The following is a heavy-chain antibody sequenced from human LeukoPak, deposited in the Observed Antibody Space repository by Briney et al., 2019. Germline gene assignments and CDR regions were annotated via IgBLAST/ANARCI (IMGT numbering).Heavy chain of an antibody. CDR1: GFTFSSYE. CDR3: ARAGEGHYYGSGSPFDY. J-gene: IGHJ4*02. V-gene: IGHV3-48*03. CDR2: ISSSGNTI. Sequence: PGGSLRLSCAASGFTFSSYEMNWFRQAPGKGLEWVSYISSSGNTIYYADSMKGRFTISRDNAKNSLYLQMNSLRAEDTAVYYCARAGEGHYYGSGSPFDYWGQGTLVTVSS. D-gene: IGHD3-10*01.